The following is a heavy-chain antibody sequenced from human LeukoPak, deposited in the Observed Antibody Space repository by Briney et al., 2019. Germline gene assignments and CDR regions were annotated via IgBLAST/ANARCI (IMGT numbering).Heavy chain of an antibody. Sequence: GESLKISCKGSGYSFTSYWIGWVRQMPGKGLEWMGIISPGDSDTAYSPSFQGQVTISADKSISTAYLQWSSLKASDTAMYYCARRNGYNAGALDFGYWGQGTLVTVLS. CDR2: ISPGDSDT. D-gene: IGHD5-24*01. CDR3: ARRNGYNAGALDFGY. CDR1: GYSFTSYW. V-gene: IGHV5-51*01. J-gene: IGHJ4*02.